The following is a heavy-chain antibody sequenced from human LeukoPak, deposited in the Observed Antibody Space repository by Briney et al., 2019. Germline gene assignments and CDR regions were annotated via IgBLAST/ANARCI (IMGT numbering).Heavy chain of an antibody. CDR1: GFTFSSYA. Sequence: GGSLRLSCAASGFTFSSYAMHWVRQAPGKGLEWVANIKQDGSEKYYVDSVKGRFTISRDNAKNSLYLQMNSLRAEDTAVYFCACRRWKTSAVDYWGQGTLVTVSS. CDR2: IKQDGSEK. V-gene: IGHV3-7*01. D-gene: IGHD4-23*01. CDR3: ACRRWKTSAVDY. J-gene: IGHJ4*02.